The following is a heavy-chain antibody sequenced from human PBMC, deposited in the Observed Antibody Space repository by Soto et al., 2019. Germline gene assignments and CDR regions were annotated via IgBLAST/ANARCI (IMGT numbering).Heavy chain of an antibody. CDR2: IYSGGYT. J-gene: IGHJ4*02. CDR3: APSPGGGGY. CDR1: GFTVSNNY. D-gene: IGHD3-10*01. V-gene: IGHV3-53*01. Sequence: EVQLVESGGGLIQPGGSLRLSCAVSGFTVSNNYMSWVRQAPGKGLEGVSVIYSGGYTAYGDSVKGRFTISRDNSKNTLNLQRNTLGPAATAVFYCAPSPGGGGYWGQGTLVTVSS.